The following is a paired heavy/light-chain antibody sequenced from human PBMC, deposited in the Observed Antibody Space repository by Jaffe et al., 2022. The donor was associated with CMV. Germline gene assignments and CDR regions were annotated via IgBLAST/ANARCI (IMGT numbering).Heavy chain of an antibody. CDR3: ATDAGSAGFDS. V-gene: IGHV1-46*01. CDR1: GYIFTTYY. Sequence: QVQLVQSGAEVKKPGASVKVSCKASGYIFTTYYIHWVRQAPGQGLEWMGIIYPNGATTKKAQTFQGRVTMTRDTSTSTVYMEVSSLRSEDTAMYYCATDAGSAGFDSWGQGTLVTVSS. J-gene: IGHJ4*02. CDR2: IYPNGATT. D-gene: IGHD6-25*01.
Light chain of an antibody. J-gene: IGLJ3*02. CDR2: DTT. CDR3: LLSYSGARV. Sequence: QAVVTQEPSLTVSPGGTVTLTCGSSTGAVTSDHYPYWFQQKPGQAPRTLIYDTTNKHSWTPARFSGSLLGGKAALTLSDAQPEDEAEYYCLLSYSGARVFGGGTKLTVL. V-gene: IGLV7-46*01. CDR1: TGAVTSDHY.